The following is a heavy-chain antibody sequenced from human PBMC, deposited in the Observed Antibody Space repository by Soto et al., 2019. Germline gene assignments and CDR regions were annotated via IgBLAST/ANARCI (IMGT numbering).Heavy chain of an antibody. CDR1: GGSISSSSYY. J-gene: IGHJ5*02. V-gene: IGHV4-39*01. Sequence: SETLSLTCTVSGGSISSSSYYWGWIRQPPGKGLEWIGSIYYSGSTYYNPSLKSRVTISVDTSKNQFSLKLSSVTAADTAVYYCARSVVVVAATIWLDPWGQGTLVTVSS. CDR2: IYYSGST. D-gene: IGHD2-15*01. CDR3: ARSVVVVAATIWLDP.